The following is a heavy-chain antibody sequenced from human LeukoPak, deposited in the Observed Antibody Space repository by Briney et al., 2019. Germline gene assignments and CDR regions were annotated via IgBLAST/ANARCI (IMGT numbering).Heavy chain of an antibody. J-gene: IGHJ4*02. CDR3: ARGTIQLWPNFDY. V-gene: IGHV4-34*01. CDR1: GGSFSGYY. Sequence: SETLSLTCAVYGGSFSGYYWSWIRQPPGKGPEWIGEINHSGSTNYNPSLKSRVTISVDTSKNQFSLKLSSVTAADTAVYYCARGTIQLWPNFDYWGQGTLVTVSS. CDR2: INHSGST. D-gene: IGHD5-18*01.